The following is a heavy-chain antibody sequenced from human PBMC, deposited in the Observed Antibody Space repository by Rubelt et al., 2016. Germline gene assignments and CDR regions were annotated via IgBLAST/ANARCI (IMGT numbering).Heavy chain of an antibody. CDR3: AREGGYCSGGSCHADAFDI. J-gene: IGHJ3*02. CDR2: IYYRGST. Sequence: QLQESGPGLVKPSQTLSLTWNVSGCSISSGGYYWGWIRQPPGEGLEGIGRIYYRGSTYYNPSLKSRVTISVDTSKNQFSLKLSSVTAADTAVYYCAREGGYCSGGSCHADAFDIWGQGTMVTVSS. V-gene: IGHV4-39*07. CDR1: GCSISSGGYY. D-gene: IGHD2-15*01.